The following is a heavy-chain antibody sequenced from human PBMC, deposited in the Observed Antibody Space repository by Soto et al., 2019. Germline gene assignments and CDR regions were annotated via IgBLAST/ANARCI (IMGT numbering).Heavy chain of an antibody. CDR2: ISGSGGGT. D-gene: IGHD3-10*01. V-gene: IGHV3-23*01. CDR3: AIPPRGSGSYRVYYYGMDV. Sequence: GGSLRLSCAASGFTFSSYAMSWVRQAPGKGLEWVSAISGSGGGTYYADSVKGRLTISRDNSKNTLYLQRNSLRAEDTAVYYCAIPPRGSGSYRVYYYGMDVWGKGTTVTVAS. J-gene: IGHJ6*04. CDR1: GFTFSSYA.